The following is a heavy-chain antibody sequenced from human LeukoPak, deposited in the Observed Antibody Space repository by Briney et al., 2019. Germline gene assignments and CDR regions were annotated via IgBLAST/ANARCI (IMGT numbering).Heavy chain of an antibody. D-gene: IGHD6-19*01. V-gene: IGHV1-46*01. J-gene: IGHJ4*02. CDR3: AMARYSSRWYVY. Sequence: ASVKVSCKASGSTFTSYYMHWVRQAPGQGLEWMGIINPSGGSTSYAQKFQGRVTMTRDTSTTTVYMELSSLNSEDTAVYYCAMARYSSRWYVYWGQGTLVTVSS. CDR2: INPSGGST. CDR1: GSTFTSYY.